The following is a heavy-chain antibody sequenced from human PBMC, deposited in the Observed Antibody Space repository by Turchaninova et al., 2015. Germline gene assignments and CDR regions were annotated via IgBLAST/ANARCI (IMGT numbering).Heavy chain of an antibody. V-gene: IGHV7-4-1*02. D-gene: IGHD3-10*01. J-gene: IGHJ4*02. CDR2: INTITGNP. Sequence: QVLLVQPESELDNAGAQESFSRKNSVNTFADEPRNLVRQAPGKGLEWMGWINTITGNPTYAQGFRGRFVFSLDTSASTAYLQISGLKDEDTAVYYCALLYGSGQSIRFDSWGQGTLVTVSS. CDR3: ALLYGSGQSIRFDS. CDR1: VNTFADEP.